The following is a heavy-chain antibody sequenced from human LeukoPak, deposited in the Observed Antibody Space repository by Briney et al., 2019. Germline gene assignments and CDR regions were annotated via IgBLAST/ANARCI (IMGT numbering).Heavy chain of an antibody. J-gene: IGHJ4*02. D-gene: IGHD3-16*01. CDR2: INSDGSST. V-gene: IGHV3-74*01. CDR1: GFTFSGYW. CDR3: ARHVGAYSDH. Sequence: GGSLRLSCAASGFTFSGYWMYWVRQAPGTGLVWVSLINSDGSSTNYADSVKGRFTISRDNAKNTLYLQVQSLRADDTAVYYWARHVGAYSDHWGQGTLVTVSS.